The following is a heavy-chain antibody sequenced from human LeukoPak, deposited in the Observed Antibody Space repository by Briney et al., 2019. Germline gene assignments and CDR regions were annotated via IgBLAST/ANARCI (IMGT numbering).Heavy chain of an antibody. Sequence: SETLSLTCTVFGGSISSYYWSWIRQPPGKGLEWIGYIYYCGSTNYNPSPKSRVTISVDTSKYQFSLKLSSVTAADTAVYYCARQYCSSTSCYVFYAFDIWGQGTMVTVSS. CDR3: ARQYCSSTSCYVFYAFDI. J-gene: IGHJ3*02. V-gene: IGHV4-59*13. D-gene: IGHD2-2*01. CDR2: IYYCGST. CDR1: GGSISSYY.